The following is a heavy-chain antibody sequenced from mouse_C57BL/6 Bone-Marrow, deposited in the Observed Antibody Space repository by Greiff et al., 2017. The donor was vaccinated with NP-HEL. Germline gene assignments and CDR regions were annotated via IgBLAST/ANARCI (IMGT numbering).Heavy chain of an antibody. D-gene: IGHD1-1*01. V-gene: IGHV7-1*01. Sequence: EVQVVESGGGLVQSGRSLRLSCATSGFTFSDFYMEWVRQAPGKGLEWIAASRNKANDYTTEYSASVKGRFIVSRDTSQSILYLQMNALRAEDTAIYYCARDSIYYYGSSYCYAMDYWGQGTSVTVSS. CDR3: ARDSIYYYGSSYCYAMDY. J-gene: IGHJ4*01. CDR2: SRNKANDYTT. CDR1: GFTFSDFY.